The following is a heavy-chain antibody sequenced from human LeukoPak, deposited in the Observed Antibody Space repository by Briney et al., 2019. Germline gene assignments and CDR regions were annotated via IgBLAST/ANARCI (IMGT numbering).Heavy chain of an antibody. V-gene: IGHV3-30*18. J-gene: IGHJ4*02. Sequence: GGSLRLSCAGSGFTFSSHAMHWVRQAPGKGLEWVALISFDGSNQYSADSVKGRFSISRDNSENTLYLQMNSLRAEDTAVYYCAKDNSGTYSSYFDYWGQGTLVTVSS. CDR3: AKDNSGTYSSYFDY. CDR1: GFTFSSHA. D-gene: IGHD1-26*01. CDR2: ISFDGSNQ.